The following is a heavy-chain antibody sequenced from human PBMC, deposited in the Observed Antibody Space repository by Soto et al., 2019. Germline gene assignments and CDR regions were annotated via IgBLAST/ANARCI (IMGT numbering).Heavy chain of an antibody. Sequence: PSETLSLTCAVSGGSINSGGYSGSWIQQPPGKGLEWIGYIYHSGSTNYNPSLKSRVTISVDTSKNQFSLKLSSVTAADTAVYYCAFAPWAALGELNWFDPWGQGTLVTVSS. D-gene: IGHD3-10*01. CDR1: GGSINSGGYS. V-gene: IGHV4-30-2*01. CDR2: IYHSGST. CDR3: AFAPWAALGELNWFDP. J-gene: IGHJ5*02.